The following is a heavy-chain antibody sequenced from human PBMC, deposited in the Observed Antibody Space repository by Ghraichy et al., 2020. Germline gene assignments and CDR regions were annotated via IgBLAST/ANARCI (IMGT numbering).Heavy chain of an antibody. J-gene: IGHJ6*02. CDR3: ARDTYYDFWSGHTGVYYYYGMDV. CDR2: IYSGGST. V-gene: IGHV3-66*01. Sequence: LSLTCAASGFTVSSNYMSWVRQAPGKGLEWVSVIYSGGSTYYADSMKGRFTISRDNSKNTLYLQMNSLRAEDTAVYYCARDTYYDFWSGHTGVYYYYGMDVWGQGTTVTVSS. D-gene: IGHD3-3*01. CDR1: GFTVSSNY.